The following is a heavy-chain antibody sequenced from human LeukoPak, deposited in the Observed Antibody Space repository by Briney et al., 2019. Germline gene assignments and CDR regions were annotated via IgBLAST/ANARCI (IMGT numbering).Heavy chain of an antibody. CDR1: GFTFSSHG. J-gene: IGHJ4*02. V-gene: IGHV3-23*01. CDR3: AKDTPTTGYHLDS. CDR2: ISPSGGIT. D-gene: IGHD1-1*01. Sequence: GGTLRLSCAASGFTFSSHGMNWVRQAPGKGLEWVSGISPSGGITYYTDSVKGRFTISRDNSKNTVSLQMNSLRGEDTAVYYCAKDTPTTGYHLDSWGQGTLVTVSS.